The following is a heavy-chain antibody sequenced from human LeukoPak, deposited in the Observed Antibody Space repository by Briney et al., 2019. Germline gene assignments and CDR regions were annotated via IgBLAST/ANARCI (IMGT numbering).Heavy chain of an antibody. CDR2: INPSGGST. J-gene: IGHJ5*02. CDR3: ARDQAAIKASGWFDP. CDR1: GYTFTSYY. D-gene: IGHD2-2*01. V-gene: IGHV1-46*01. Sequence: ASVKVSCKASGYTFTSYYMHWVRQAPGQGLEWMGIINPSGGSTSYAQKFQGRVTMTRDTSTSTVYMELSSLRSEDTAVYYCARDQAAIKASGWFDPWGQGTLVAVSS.